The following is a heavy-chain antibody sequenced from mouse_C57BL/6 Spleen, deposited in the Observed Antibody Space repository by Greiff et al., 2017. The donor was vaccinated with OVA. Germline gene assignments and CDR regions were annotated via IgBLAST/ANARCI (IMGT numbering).Heavy chain of an antibody. CDR3: ARSDYDEGDYFDY. D-gene: IGHD2-4*01. J-gene: IGHJ2*01. Sequence: VKLMESGAELARPGASVKLSCKASGYTFTSYGISWVKQRTGQGLEWIGEIYPRSGNTYYNEKFKGKATLTADKSSSTAYMELRSLTSEDSAVYFCARSDYDEGDYFDYWGQGTTLTVSS. V-gene: IGHV1-81*01. CDR2: IYPRSGNT. CDR1: GYTFTSYG.